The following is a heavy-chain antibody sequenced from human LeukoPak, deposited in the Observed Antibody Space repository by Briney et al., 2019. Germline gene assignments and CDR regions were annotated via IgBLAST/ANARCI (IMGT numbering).Heavy chain of an antibody. CDR3: ASLFGGDYEWEAFDV. CDR1: GGSISSGSYY. J-gene: IGHJ3*01. CDR2: IYTSGST. Sequence: PSETLSLTCAVSGGSISSGSYYWSWIRQPAGKGLEWIGRIYTSGSTNYNPSLKSRVTISVDTSKNQFSLKLTSVTAADTAVYYCASLFGGDYEWEAFDVWGQGTMVTVSS. D-gene: IGHD4-17*01. V-gene: IGHV4-61*02.